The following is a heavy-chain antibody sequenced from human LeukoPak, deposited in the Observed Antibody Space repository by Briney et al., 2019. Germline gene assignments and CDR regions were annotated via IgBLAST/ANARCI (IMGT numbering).Heavy chain of an antibody. CDR1: GFTFSGYW. CDR3: AREGSNYDYVWGSYRYYKRIADAFDI. J-gene: IGHJ3*02. CDR2: IKQDGYEK. V-gene: IGHV3-7*01. D-gene: IGHD3-16*02. Sequence: PGGSLRLSCAASGFTFSGYWMSWVRQTPEKGLEWVANIKQDGYEKYYVDSVKGRFTISRDNAKNSLYLQMNSLRAEDTAVYYCAREGSNYDYVWGSYRYYKRIADAFDIWGQGTMVTVSS.